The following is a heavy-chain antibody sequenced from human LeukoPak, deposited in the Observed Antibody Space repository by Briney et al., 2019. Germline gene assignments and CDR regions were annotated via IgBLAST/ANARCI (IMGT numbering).Heavy chain of an antibody. CDR1: GGSISSGSYY. J-gene: IGHJ4*02. D-gene: IGHD3-22*01. CDR3: SWDYYDSSGYYDY. CDR2: IYTSGST. Sequence: SETLSLTCTVSGGSISSGSYYWSWIRQPAGKGLEWIGRIYTSGSTNYNPSLKSRVTISVDTSKNQFSLKLSSVTAADTAVYYCSWDYYDSSGYYDYWGQGTLVTVSS. V-gene: IGHV4-61*02.